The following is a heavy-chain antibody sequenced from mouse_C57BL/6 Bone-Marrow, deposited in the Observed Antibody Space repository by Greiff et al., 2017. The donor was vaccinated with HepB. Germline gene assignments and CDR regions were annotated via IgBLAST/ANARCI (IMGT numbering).Heavy chain of an antibody. D-gene: IGHD2-5*01. J-gene: IGHJ4*01. Sequence: EVQLQQSGAELVRPGASVKLSCTASGFNIKDDYMHWVKQRPEQGLEWIGWIDPENGDTEYASKFQGKATITADTSSNTAYLQLSSLTSEDTAVYYCTSIVTSCAMDYWGQGTSVTVSS. V-gene: IGHV14-4*01. CDR2: IDPENGDT. CDR3: TSIVTSCAMDY. CDR1: GFNIKDDY.